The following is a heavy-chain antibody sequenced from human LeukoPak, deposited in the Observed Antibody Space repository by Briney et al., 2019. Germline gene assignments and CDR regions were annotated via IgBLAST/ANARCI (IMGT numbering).Heavy chain of an antibody. CDR3: ARGSARWRGDGWCHP. V-gene: IGHV6-1*01. CDR2: TYYRSKWYD. CDR1: GDSVSSISAV. Sequence: SQTLSLTCAISGDSVSSISAVWTWIRQSPSRGLEWLGRTYYRSKWYDDYAESVKSRITINPDTSKNQFSLQLNSLTPEDTAVYYCARGSARWRGDGWCHPWGQGTLVTVSS. D-gene: IGHD3-10*01. J-gene: IGHJ5*02.